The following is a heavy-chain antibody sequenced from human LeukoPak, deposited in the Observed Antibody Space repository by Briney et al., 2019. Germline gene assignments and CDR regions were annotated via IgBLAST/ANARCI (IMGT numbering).Heavy chain of an antibody. J-gene: IGHJ4*02. V-gene: IGHV6-1*01. CDR1: GDSVSSNSAA. CDR2: TYYRSKWYN. Sequence: SQTLSLTCAISGDSVSSNSAAWNWIRQSPSRGLEWLGRTYYRSKWYNDYAVSVKSRITINPDTSKNQFSLKLSSVTAADTAVYYCARRKVGAKGPDYWGQGTLVTVSS. D-gene: IGHD1-26*01. CDR3: ARRKVGAKGPDY.